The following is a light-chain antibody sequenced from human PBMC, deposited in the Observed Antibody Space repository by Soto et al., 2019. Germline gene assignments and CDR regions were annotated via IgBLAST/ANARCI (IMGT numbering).Light chain of an antibody. CDR1: QSISTH. CDR3: QQSYNAPRT. J-gene: IGKJ4*01. Sequence: MTQSPATLSVSPGERATLSCRASQSISTHLNWYQHKPGKAPNLLIHAASNLQTGVPSRFSGSGSGTDFTLTISSLQPEDFATYYCQQSYNAPRTFGQGTRVEIK. V-gene: IGKV1-39*01. CDR2: AAS.